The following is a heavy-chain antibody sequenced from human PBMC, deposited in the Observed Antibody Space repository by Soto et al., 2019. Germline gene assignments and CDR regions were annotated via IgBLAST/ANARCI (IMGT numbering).Heavy chain of an antibody. CDR2: IYWDDDK. CDR3: AHRLRGYCISTSCYALGFDP. V-gene: IGHV2-5*02. CDR1: GLSLSTSGVG. D-gene: IGHD2-2*01. Sequence: QITLKESGPTLVKPTQTLTLTCTFSGLSLSTSGVGVGWIRQPPGKALEWLALIYWDDDKRYSPSLKSRLTITKDTSKNQVVRTMTNMDPVDTATYYCAHRLRGYCISTSCYALGFDPWGQGTLVTVSS. J-gene: IGHJ5*02.